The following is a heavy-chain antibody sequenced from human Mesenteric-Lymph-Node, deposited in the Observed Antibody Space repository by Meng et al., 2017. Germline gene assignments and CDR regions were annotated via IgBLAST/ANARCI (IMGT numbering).Heavy chain of an antibody. CDR2: ISGSGGST. J-gene: IGHJ4*02. CDR3: ARVVVGLKTYYDFWSGYYPFDY. V-gene: IGHV3-23*01. CDR1: GFTFSSYA. D-gene: IGHD3-3*01. Sequence: GGSLRLSCAASGFTFSSYAMSWVRQAPGKGLEWVSAISGSGGSTYYADSVKGRFTISRDNSKNTLYLQMNSLRAEDTAVYYCARVVVGLKTYYDFWSGYYPFDYWGQGTLVTVSS.